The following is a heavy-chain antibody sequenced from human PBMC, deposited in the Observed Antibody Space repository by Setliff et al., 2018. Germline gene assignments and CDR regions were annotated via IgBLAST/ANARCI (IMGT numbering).Heavy chain of an antibody. Sequence: PSETLSLTCAVYGGSFSGYYWSWIRQPPGKGLEWIGEINHSGSTNYNPSLKSRVTISVDTSKNQFSLNLTSVTAADTAVYYCARMSGFLYMDVWGKGTPVTVSS. CDR2: INHSGST. CDR1: GGSFSGYY. V-gene: IGHV4-34*01. J-gene: IGHJ6*03. D-gene: IGHD3-3*01. CDR3: ARMSGFLYMDV.